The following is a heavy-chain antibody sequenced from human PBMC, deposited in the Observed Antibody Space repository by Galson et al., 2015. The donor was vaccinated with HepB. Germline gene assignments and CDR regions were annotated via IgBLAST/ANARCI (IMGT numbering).Heavy chain of an antibody. Sequence: SLRLSCAASGFTFHNYWMNWVRHTPGKGLDWVASMKQDGGEKHYLDAVRGRFTISGDAAMNSLLLQMNSLRAEYTAVDNCYDGHYSGRWGRGTQVTVSS. CDR1: GFTFHNYW. CDR2: MKQDGGEK. CDR3: YDGHYSGR. D-gene: IGHD4-17*01. J-gene: IGHJ4*01. V-gene: IGHV3-7*01.